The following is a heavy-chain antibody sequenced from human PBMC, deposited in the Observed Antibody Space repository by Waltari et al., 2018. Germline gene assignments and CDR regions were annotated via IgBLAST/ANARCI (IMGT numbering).Heavy chain of an antibody. D-gene: IGHD3-3*01. CDR3: ARPITIFGVASGFDP. V-gene: IGHV1-69*01. CDR1: GGPFSSYA. CDR2: IIPIFGTA. Sequence: QVQLVQSGAEVKKPGSAVKVSCKASGGPFSSYAISCVRQAPGQGLEWMGWIIPIFGTANYAQKFQGRVTITADESTSTAYMELSSLRSEDTAVYYCARPITIFGVASGFDPWGQGTLVTVSS. J-gene: IGHJ5*02.